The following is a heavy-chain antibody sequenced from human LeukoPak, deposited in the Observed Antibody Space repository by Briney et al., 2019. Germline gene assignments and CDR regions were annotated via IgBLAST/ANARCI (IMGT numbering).Heavy chain of an antibody. J-gene: IGHJ6*02. CDR2: IYYSGST. Sequence: PSETLSLTCTVSGGSISSSSYYWGWIRQPPGKGLEWIGSIYYSGSTYYNPSLKSRVTISVDTSKNQFSLKLSPVTAADTAVYFCARGSSGVVAEYGMDVWGQGTTVTVSS. CDR3: ARGSSGVVAEYGMDV. V-gene: IGHV4-39*01. CDR1: GGSISSSSYY. D-gene: IGHD3-3*01.